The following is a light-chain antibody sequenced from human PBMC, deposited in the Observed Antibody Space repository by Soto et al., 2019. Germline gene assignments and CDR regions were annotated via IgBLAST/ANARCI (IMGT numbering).Light chain of an antibody. J-gene: IGKJ5*01. CDR3: QHRNSWPPGIT. CDR1: QSVNSNY. Sequence: EIVLTQSPATLSLSAGERATLSCRASQSVNSNYFAWYQHKPGQAPRLLIYSASSRATGIPARFSGSGSGTDFTLTISSLVPEDFAVYYCQHRNSWPPGITFGQGTRLEIK. V-gene: IGKV3-11*01. CDR2: SAS.